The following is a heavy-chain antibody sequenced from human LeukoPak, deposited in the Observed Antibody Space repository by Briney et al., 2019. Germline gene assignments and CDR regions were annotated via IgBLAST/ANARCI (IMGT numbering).Heavy chain of an antibody. Sequence: ASVKVSCKASGYTFTSYGISWVRQAPGQGLEWMGWISAYNGNTNYAQKLQGRVTMTTDTSTSTAYMELRSLRSDDTAVYYCARVQEDSSGWYGYYYYMDVWGKGTTVTVSS. CDR2: ISAYNGNT. CDR1: GYTFTSYG. V-gene: IGHV1-18*01. D-gene: IGHD6-19*01. J-gene: IGHJ6*03. CDR3: ARVQEDSSGWYGYYYYMDV.